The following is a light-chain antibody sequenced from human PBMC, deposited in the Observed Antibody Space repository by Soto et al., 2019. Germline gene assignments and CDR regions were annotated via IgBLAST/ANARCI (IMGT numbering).Light chain of an antibody. CDR2: GAS. CDR1: QSVSSSY. CDR3: QQYGSSSYT. J-gene: IGKJ2*01. V-gene: IGKV3-20*01. Sequence: EIVLTQSPVTLSLSPGERATLSFRASQSVSSSYLAWYLQSPGQAPRLLIYGASRRAPGIPDRFSGSGSGTDFTLTISRLEPEDFAVYYCQQYGSSSYTFGQGTKLEIK.